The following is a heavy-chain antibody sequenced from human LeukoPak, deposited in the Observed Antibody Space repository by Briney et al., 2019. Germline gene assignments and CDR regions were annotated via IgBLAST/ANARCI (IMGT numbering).Heavy chain of an antibody. CDR3: ASTGSYYYGFAFDI. CDR1: GFTFSSYE. J-gene: IGHJ3*02. CDR2: ISGSGSTI. Sequence: GGSLRLPCAASGFTFSSYEMNWVRQAPGKGLEWVPYISGSGSTIYYADSVKGRSTISRDNAKNSLYLQMNSLRAEDTAVYYCASTGSYYYGFAFDIWGQGTMVTVSS. V-gene: IGHV3-48*03. D-gene: IGHD1-26*01.